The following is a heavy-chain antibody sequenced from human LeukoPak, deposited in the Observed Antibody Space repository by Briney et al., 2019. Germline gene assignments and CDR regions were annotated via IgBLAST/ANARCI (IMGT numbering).Heavy chain of an antibody. J-gene: IGHJ4*02. V-gene: IGHV3-7*01. CDR2: INRDGNDK. CDR3: ATDGASFDY. D-gene: IGHD4/OR15-4a*01. Sequence: GGSLRLSCVASRFSHTDFWMSWVRQSPGKGLEWVANINRDGNDKYYADSVEGRFTISRDNAKNSVFLQMNSLRAEDTATYYCATDGASFDYWGQGILVTVSS. CDR1: RFSHTDFW.